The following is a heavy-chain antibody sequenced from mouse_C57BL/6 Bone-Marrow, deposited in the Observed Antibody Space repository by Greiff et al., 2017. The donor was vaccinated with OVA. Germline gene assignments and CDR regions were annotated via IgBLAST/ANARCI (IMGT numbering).Heavy chain of an antibody. Sequence: VQLQQSVAELVRPGASVKLSCTASGFNIKNTYMHWVKQRPEQGLEWIGRIDPANGNTKYAPKFQGKATITADTSSNTAYLQLSSLTSEDTAIYYCASPFYYYGSSYGYCDVWGTGTTVTVSS. CDR2: IDPANGNT. V-gene: IGHV14-3*01. CDR1: GFNIKNTY. J-gene: IGHJ1*03. CDR3: ASPFYYYGSSYGYCDV. D-gene: IGHD1-1*01.